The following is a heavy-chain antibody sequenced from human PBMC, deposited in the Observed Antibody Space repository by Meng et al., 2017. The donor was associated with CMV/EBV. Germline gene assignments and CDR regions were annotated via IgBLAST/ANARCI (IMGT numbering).Heavy chain of an antibody. CDR3: ARDDDESHYYYYGMDV. CDR2: ISSSGSTI. J-gene: IGHJ6*02. CDR1: GFTFSSYE. V-gene: IGHV3-48*03. Sequence: GGSLRLSCAASGFTFSSYEMNWVRQAPGKGLEWVSYISSSGSTIYYADSVKGRFTISRDNAKNSLYLQMNSLRAEDTAVYYCARDDDESHYYYYGMDVWGQGTTVTVSS.